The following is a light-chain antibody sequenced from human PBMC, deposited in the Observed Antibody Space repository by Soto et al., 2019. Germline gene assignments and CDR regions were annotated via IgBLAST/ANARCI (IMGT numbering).Light chain of an antibody. Sequence: DIVMTQSPDSLAVSPWERATLSCWASQSVNRYLVWYQQKPGQAPRLLIYDASKRATGIPARFSGSGSGTDFTLTISSLQPEDFAVYDGQQRDIWPWTFGQGTKVDIK. J-gene: IGKJ1*01. CDR2: DAS. V-gene: IGKV3-11*01. CDR1: QSVNRY. CDR3: QQRDIWPWT.